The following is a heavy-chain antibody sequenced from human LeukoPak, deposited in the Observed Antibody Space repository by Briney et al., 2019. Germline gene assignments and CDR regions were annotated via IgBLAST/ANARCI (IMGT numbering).Heavy chain of an antibody. CDR2: IYYSGST. J-gene: IGHJ4*02. CDR3: ARDRRSYYGSGSYLDY. CDR1: GGSISSYY. V-gene: IGHV4-59*01. D-gene: IGHD3-10*01. Sequence: PSETLSLTCRVSGGSISSYYWSWIRQPPGKGLEWIGYIYYSGSTNYNPSLKSRVTISVDTSKNQFSLKLSSVTAADTAVYYCARDRRSYYGSGSYLDYWGQGTLATVSS.